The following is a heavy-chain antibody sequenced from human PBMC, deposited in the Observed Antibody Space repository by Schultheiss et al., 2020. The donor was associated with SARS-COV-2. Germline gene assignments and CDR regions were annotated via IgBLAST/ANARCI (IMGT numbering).Heavy chain of an antibody. CDR1: GYSFTSYW. V-gene: IGHV5-51*01. D-gene: IGHD5-24*01. J-gene: IGHJ4*02. Sequence: GGSLKISCKGSGYSFTSYWIGWVRQMPGKGLEWMGIIHPGNSDIRYGPSFQGQVTISADKSITTAYLQWSSLKASDTAMYYCARGDGGYMYDYWGQGSLVTVSS. CDR3: ARGDGGYMYDY. CDR2: IHPGNSDI.